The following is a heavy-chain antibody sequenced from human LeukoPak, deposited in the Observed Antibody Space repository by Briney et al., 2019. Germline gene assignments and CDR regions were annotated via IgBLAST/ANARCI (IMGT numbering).Heavy chain of an antibody. V-gene: IGHV4-4*07. D-gene: IGHD3-16*01. CDR3: ARGVNRGGVIYYFDY. CDR1: GGSISSYY. J-gene: IGHJ4*02. CDR2: IYTGGST. Sequence: PSETLSLTCTVSGGSISSYYWSWIRQPAGKGLEWIGRIYTGGSTNYNPSLKSRVTMSVDTSKNQFSLKLSSVTAADTAVYYCARGVNRGGVIYYFDYWGQGTLVTVSS.